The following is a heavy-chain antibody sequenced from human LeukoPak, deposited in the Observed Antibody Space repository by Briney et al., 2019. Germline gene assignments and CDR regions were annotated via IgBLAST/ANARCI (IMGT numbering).Heavy chain of an antibody. CDR1: GYTFTSYG. D-gene: IGHD3-22*01. Sequence: ASVKVSCKASGYTFTSYGISWVRQAPGQGLECIGWISAYNGNTNYAQKLQGRVTMTTDTSTSTAYMELRSLRSDDTAVYYCARDYDSSGYYYGGDYWGQGTLVTVSS. V-gene: IGHV1-18*01. CDR3: ARDYDSSGYYYGGDY. J-gene: IGHJ4*02. CDR2: ISAYNGNT.